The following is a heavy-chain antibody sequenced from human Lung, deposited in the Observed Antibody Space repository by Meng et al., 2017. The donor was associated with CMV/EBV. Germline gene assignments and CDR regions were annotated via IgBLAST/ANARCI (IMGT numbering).Heavy chain of an antibody. Sequence: GGSLRLXCAASGFTLSNFEMNWVRQAPGKGLEWVSSISEYGNTKYYADSVRGRFTISRDSAKGLLYLQMSSLRVEDTAVYYCARDREGDYKLRIGMDVWGQGTTVTVSS. CDR1: GFTLSNFE. CDR3: ARDREGDYKLRIGMDV. D-gene: IGHD4-11*01. V-gene: IGHV3-48*03. CDR2: ISEYGNTK. J-gene: IGHJ6*02.